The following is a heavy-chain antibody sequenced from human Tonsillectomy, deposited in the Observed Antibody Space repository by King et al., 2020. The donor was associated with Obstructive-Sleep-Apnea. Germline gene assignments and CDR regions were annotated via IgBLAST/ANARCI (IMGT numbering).Heavy chain of an antibody. J-gene: IGHJ4*02. D-gene: IGHD4-17*01. CDR3: ARPASRYGESSGV. Sequence: QLQESGPGLVKPSETLSLTCTVSGGSISSSSYYWGWIRQPPGKGLEWIGTIYYSGSTYCNPSLKSRVTISVDTSKNQFFLSLSSATAADTAVYYCARPASRYGESSGVWGQGTLVTVSS. V-gene: IGHV4-39*01. CDR1: GGSISSSSYY. CDR2: IYYSGST.